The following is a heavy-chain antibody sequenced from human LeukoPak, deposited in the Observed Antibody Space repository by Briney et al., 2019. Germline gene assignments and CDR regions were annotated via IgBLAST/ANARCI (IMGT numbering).Heavy chain of an antibody. CDR1: GSTVSSNY. J-gene: IGHJ5*02. CDR2: IYSGGST. D-gene: IGHD3-22*01. V-gene: IGHV3-66*01. CDR3: ARELPGDYYDSSGFEFDP. Sequence: GGSLGLSCAASGSTVSSNYMSWVRQAPGKGLEWVSVIYSGGSTYYADSVKGRFTISRDNSKNTLYLQMNSLRAEDTAVYYCARELPGDYYDSSGFEFDPWGQGTLVTVSS.